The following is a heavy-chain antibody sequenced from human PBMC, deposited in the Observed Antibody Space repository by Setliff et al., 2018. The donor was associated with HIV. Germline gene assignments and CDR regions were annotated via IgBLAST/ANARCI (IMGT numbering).Heavy chain of an antibody. CDR1: GYTFSDYY. D-gene: IGHD6-13*01. CDR3: ATHRSSWTIFDY. Sequence: ASVKVSCKASGYTFSDYYMHWVQQAPGKGLEWMGLVDPEDGETIYAEKFQGRVTITADTSTDTAYMELSSLRSEDTAVYYCATHRSSWTIFDYWGQGTLVTVSS. J-gene: IGHJ4*02. CDR2: VDPEDGET. V-gene: IGHV1-69-2*01.